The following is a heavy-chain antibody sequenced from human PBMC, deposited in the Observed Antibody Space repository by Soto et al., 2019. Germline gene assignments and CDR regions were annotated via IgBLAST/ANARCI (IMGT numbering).Heavy chain of an antibody. CDR1: EFTFTNYA. V-gene: IGHV3-23*01. CDR3: AKAGGDCSGGSCYSGFFHY. CDR2: ISGSGGST. Sequence: GGSLRLSCAAPEFTFTNYAMGWVRQAPGKGLEWVSVISGSGGSTYYADSVKGRFTISRDNSKNTLXLQMNSLRADDTAVYYCAKAGGDCSGGSCYSGFFHYWGQGTLVTVSS. J-gene: IGHJ4*02. D-gene: IGHD2-15*01.